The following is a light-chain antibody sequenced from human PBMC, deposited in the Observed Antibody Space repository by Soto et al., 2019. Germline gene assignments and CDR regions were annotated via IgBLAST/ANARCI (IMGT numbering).Light chain of an antibody. CDR2: RNN. CDR3: AAWDDSLSGLV. Sequence: VVTQPPSASGTPGQRVTISCSGRSSNIGSNYVYWYQQLPGTAPKLLIYRNNQRPSGVPDRCSGSKSGTSASLAISGLRCEDEADYYCAAWDDSLSGLVFGGGTKLTVL. V-gene: IGLV1-47*01. J-gene: IGLJ2*01. CDR1: SSNIGSNY.